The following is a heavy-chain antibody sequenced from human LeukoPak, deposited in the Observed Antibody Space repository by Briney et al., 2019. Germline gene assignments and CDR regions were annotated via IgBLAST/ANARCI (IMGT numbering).Heavy chain of an antibody. Sequence: SETLSLTCTVSGGSISSGGYYWSWIRQHPGKGLEWIGYIYYTGSTYYNPSLKSRVTMPVDTSKNQFSLKLSSVTAADTAVYYCARRYCSSTSCYPLDCWGQGTLVTVSS. CDR1: GGSISSGGYY. CDR2: IYYTGST. CDR3: ARRYCSSTSCYPLDC. D-gene: IGHD2-2*01. V-gene: IGHV4-31*03. J-gene: IGHJ4*02.